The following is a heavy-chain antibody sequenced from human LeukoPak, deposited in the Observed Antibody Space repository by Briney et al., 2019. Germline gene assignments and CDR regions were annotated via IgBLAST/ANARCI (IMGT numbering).Heavy chain of an antibody. D-gene: IGHD2-2*01. V-gene: IGHV5-51*01. CDR1: GYIFTTYW. CDR3: ARHEDLSSPFDY. Sequence: GESLKISCQVSGYIFTTYWIAWVRQMPGKGLEWLGIIYPGDSEVRYNPSSPSQVTISADKSINTAYLQWNSLEASDTAIYFCARHEDLSSPFDYWGQGTLVTVSS. J-gene: IGHJ4*02. CDR2: IYPGDSEV.